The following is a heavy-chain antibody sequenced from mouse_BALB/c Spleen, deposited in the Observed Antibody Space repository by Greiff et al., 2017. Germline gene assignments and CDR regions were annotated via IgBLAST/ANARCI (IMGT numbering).Heavy chain of an antibody. CDR2: IYPGDGST. CDR3: ARSSGFDY. CDR1: GYTFTSYY. V-gene: IGHV1S56*01. Sequence: QVQLQQPGAELVRPGASVKLSCKASGYTFTSYYIHWVKQRPGQGLEWIGWIYPGDGSTKYNEKFKGKATLTTDKSSSTAYMQLSRLTSEDSAVYFCARSSGFDYWGQGTTLTVSS. D-gene: IGHD3-1*01. J-gene: IGHJ2*01.